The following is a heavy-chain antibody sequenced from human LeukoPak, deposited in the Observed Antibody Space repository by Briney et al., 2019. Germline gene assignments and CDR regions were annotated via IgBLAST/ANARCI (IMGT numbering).Heavy chain of an antibody. CDR2: ISSSSSYI. D-gene: IGHD6-19*01. J-gene: IGHJ4*02. V-gene: IGHV3-21*01. CDR3: ARLSDSSGWTPDY. Sequence: GGSLRLSCAASGFTFSSYSMNWVRQAPGKGLEWVSSISSSSSYIYYADSVKGRFTISRDNAKNSLYLQMNSLRAEDTAVYYCARLSDSSGWTPDYWGQGTLVTVSS. CDR1: GFTFSSYS.